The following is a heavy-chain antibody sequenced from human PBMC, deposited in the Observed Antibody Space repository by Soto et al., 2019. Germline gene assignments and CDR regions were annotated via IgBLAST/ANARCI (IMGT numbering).Heavy chain of an antibody. CDR2: ISGGIGST. V-gene: IGHV3-23*01. J-gene: IGHJ4*02. D-gene: IGHD1-26*01. CDR3: AKGGARYFDY. Sequence: PGGSLRLSCVASGFSFGTYAMTWVRQVPGKGLEWVSTISGGIGSTFYADSVKGRFTISRDISKKMLFLHMNGLRGEDTGTYYCAKGGARYFDYWRRGTLVTVSS. CDR1: GFSFGTYA.